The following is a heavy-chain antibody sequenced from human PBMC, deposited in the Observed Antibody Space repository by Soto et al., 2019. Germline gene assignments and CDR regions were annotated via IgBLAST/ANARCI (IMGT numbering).Heavy chain of an antibody. J-gene: IGHJ4*02. D-gene: IGHD2-15*01. CDR1: GFTFSSYW. Sequence: EVQLVESGGGLVQPGGSLRLSCAASGFTFSSYWMSWVRQAPGKGLEWVASIKENGSEKDYVDSVKGRFTISRDNAKNSLYLKINSLREEDTAIYYCARSLGYASYWGQGTLVTVSS. V-gene: IGHV3-7*01. CDR3: ARSLGYASY. CDR2: IKENGSEK.